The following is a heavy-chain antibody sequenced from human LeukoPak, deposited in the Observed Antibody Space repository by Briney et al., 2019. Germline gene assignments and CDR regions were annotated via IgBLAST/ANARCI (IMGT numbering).Heavy chain of an antibody. CDR3: AREFRTVTTVSWDFGLRRPYYYYGMDV. CDR2: IYYSGST. D-gene: IGHD4-17*01. Sequence: PSETLSLTCTVSGGSISSGGYYWSWIRQHPGKGLEWIGYIYYSGSTYYNPSLKSRVTISVDTSKNQFSLKLSSVTAADTAVYYCAREFRTVTTVSWDFGLRRPYYYYGMDVWGQGTTVTVSS. V-gene: IGHV4-31*03. J-gene: IGHJ6*02. CDR1: GGSISSGGYY.